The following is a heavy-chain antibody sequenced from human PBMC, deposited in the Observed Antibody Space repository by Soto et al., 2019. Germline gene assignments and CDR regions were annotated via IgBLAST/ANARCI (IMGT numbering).Heavy chain of an antibody. CDR3: ARHLSYGDYALVY. CDR2: IYYSGTT. V-gene: IGHV4-39*01. CDR1: GGSINYNTFY. D-gene: IGHD4-17*01. Sequence: SETLSLTCTVSGGSINYNTFYWGWIRQPPGKGLEWIGSIYYSGTTYYNPSLRSRVTISVDTSDNQFSLKLSSVTAADTAVYYGARHLSYGDYALVYWGQGTLVTVS. J-gene: IGHJ4*02.